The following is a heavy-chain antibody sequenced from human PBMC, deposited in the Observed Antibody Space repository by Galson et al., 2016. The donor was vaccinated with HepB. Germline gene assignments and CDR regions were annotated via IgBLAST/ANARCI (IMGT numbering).Heavy chain of an antibody. J-gene: IGHJ4*02. D-gene: IGHD1-1*01. V-gene: IGHV1-46*03. CDR1: GFTFRNYN. Sequence: SVKVSCKASGFTFRNYNMHWVRQAPGQGLEWMGKINRGGPGTIYAQKFQDRLTMTSDTSTSTVYMELSSLRSEDTALYYCTRDYNWAIDYWGQGTLATVSS. CDR3: TRDYNWAIDY. CDR2: INRGGPGT.